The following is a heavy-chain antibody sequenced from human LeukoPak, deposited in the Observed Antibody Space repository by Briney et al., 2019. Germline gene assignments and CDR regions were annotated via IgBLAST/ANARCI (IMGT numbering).Heavy chain of an antibody. D-gene: IGHD6-13*01. CDR3: ARDRNQSSSWYWAFDI. CDR1: GFTLSSYA. J-gene: IGHJ3*02. V-gene: IGHV3-30-3*01. CDR2: ISYDGSNK. Sequence: RGSLRLSCAASGFTLSSYAMHWVRQAPGKGLEWVAVISYDGSNKYYADSVKGRFTISRDNSKNTLYLQMNSLRAEDTAVYYCARDRNQSSSWYWAFDIWGQGTMVTASS.